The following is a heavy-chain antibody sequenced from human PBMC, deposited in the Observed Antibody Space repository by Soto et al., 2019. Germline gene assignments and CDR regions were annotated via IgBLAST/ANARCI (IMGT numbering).Heavy chain of an antibody. J-gene: IGHJ3*02. CDR1: GGTFSSYT. D-gene: IGHD3-3*01. V-gene: IGHV1-69*02. Sequence: SVKVSCKASGGTFSSYTISWVRQAPGQGLEWMGRIIPILGIANYAQKFQGRVTITADKSTSTAYMELSSLRSEDTAVYYCASLRFLEWHDDAFDIWGQGTMVTVSS. CDR3: ASLRFLEWHDDAFDI. CDR2: IIPILGIA.